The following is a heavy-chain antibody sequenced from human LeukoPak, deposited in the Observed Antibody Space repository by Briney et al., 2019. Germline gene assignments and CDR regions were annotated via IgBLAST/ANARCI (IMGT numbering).Heavy chain of an antibody. CDR2: VRGSGGGT. CDR1: GFTFSNYV. Sequence: GGSLRLSCAASGFTFSNYVMNWVRQAPGKGLEWVSAVRGSGGGTYYADSVKGRFTISRDNSMHTLYLQLNSLRVEDTAVYYCARGGALDPLGYWGQGTLVTVSS. CDR3: ARGGALDPLGY. D-gene: IGHD3/OR15-3a*01. V-gene: IGHV3-23*01. J-gene: IGHJ4*02.